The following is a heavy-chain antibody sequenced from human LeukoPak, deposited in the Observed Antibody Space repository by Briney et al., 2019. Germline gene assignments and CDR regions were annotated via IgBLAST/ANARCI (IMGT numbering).Heavy chain of an antibody. CDR2: INPDSGGT. CDR3: ARGLSNWFDP. CDR1: GYTFTGYY. Sequence: ASVKVSCKASGYTFTGYYMHWVRQAPGQGLEWMGRINPDSGGTNYAQKFQGRVTMTRDTSISTANMELSRLRSDDTAVYYCARGLSNWFDPWGQGTLVTVSS. D-gene: IGHD6-19*01. V-gene: IGHV1-2*06. J-gene: IGHJ5*02.